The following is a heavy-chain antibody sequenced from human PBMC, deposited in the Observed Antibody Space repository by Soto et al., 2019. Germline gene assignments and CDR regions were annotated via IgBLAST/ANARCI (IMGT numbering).Heavy chain of an antibody. CDR3: ARGRSYCSGGSCSMYYFDY. D-gene: IGHD2-15*01. CDR2: IIPFFGTA. J-gene: IGHJ4*02. V-gene: IGHV1-69*12. Sequence: QVQLVQSGAEVKKPGSSVKVSCKASGGTFSSYAISWVRQAPGQGLEWMGGIIPFFGTANYAQKFQGRVTITADEFTNTAYMGLSSLRSEDTAVYYCARGRSYCSGGSCSMYYFDYWGQGTLVTVSS. CDR1: GGTFSSYA.